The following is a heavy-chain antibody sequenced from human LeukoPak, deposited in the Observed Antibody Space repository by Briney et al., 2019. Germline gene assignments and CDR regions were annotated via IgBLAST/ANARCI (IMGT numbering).Heavy chain of an antibody. V-gene: IGHV1-18*01. CDR2: ISAYNGNT. Sequence: ASVKVSCKASGYTFTSYGISWVRQAPGQGLEWMGWISAYNGNTNYAQKLQGRVTMTTDTSTSTAYMELRSLRSDDTAVYYCARDRSSWSTPHYFDYWGQGTLVTVSS. D-gene: IGHD6-13*01. J-gene: IGHJ4*02. CDR3: ARDRSSWSTPHYFDY. CDR1: GYTFTSYG.